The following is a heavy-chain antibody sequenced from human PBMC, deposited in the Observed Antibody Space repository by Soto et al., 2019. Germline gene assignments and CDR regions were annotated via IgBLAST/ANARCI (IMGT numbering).Heavy chain of an antibody. V-gene: IGHV3-21*01. D-gene: IGHD3-16*01. Sequence: EVQLVESGGGLVKPGGSLRLSCAASGFTFSSYSMNWVRQAPGKGLEWVSSISSSSSYIYYADSVKGRFTISRDNAKNSLYRQMNSLRAEDTAVYYCARRTDWIWGSPDDAFDIWGQGTMVTVSS. J-gene: IGHJ3*02. CDR3: ARRTDWIWGSPDDAFDI. CDR2: ISSSSSYI. CDR1: GFTFSSYS.